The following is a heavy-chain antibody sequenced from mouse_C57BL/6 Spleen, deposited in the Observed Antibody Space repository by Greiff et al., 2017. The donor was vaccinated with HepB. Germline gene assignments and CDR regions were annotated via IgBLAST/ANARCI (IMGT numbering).Heavy chain of an antibody. CDR1: GFSLSTSGMG. Sequence: QVTLKESGPGILQSSQTLSLTCSFSGFSLSTSGMGVSWIRQPSGKGLEWLAHIYWDDDKRYNPSLKSRLTISKDTSRNQVFLKITSVDTADTATYYCARTDDGSWYFDVWGTGTTVTVSS. V-gene: IGHV8-12*01. D-gene: IGHD2-3*01. CDR3: ARTDDGSWYFDV. J-gene: IGHJ1*03. CDR2: IYWDDDK.